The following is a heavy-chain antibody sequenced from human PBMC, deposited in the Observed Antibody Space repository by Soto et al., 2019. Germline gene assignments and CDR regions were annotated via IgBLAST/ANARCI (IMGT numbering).Heavy chain of an antibody. Sequence: EVQLVESGGGLVQPGGSLRLSCAASGFTFSSYSMNWVRQAPGKGLEWGSYISSSSSTIYYADSVKGRFTISRDNAKKPLYMQMNILRAGATAGYYWARHPERIAQIGWFDPWGQGTLVTVSS. CDR2: ISSSSSTI. CDR1: GFTFSSYS. D-gene: IGHD6-13*01. J-gene: IGHJ5*02. CDR3: ARHPERIAQIGWFDP. V-gene: IGHV3-48*01.